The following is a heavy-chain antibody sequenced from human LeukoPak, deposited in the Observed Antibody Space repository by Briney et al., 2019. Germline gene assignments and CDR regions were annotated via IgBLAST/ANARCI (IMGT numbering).Heavy chain of an antibody. D-gene: IGHD1-26*01. CDR1: GFTFSSYE. CDR3: AGDLGSYRDS. CDR2: ISGSGKTI. J-gene: IGHJ4*02. Sequence: PGGSLRLSCAASGFTFSSYEMNWVRQAPEKGLEWISYISGSGKTIYYADSVKGRFNISRDNAKNSLYLQMNSLRAEDTAVYYCAGDLGSYRDSGGQGTLVTVSS. V-gene: IGHV3-48*03.